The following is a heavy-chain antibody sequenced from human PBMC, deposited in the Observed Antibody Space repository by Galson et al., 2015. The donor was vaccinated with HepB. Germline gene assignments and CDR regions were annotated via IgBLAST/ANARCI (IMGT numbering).Heavy chain of an antibody. V-gene: IGHV1-69*04. D-gene: IGHD3-22*01. J-gene: IGHJ6*02. CDR1: GGTFSSYA. CDR2: IIPILGIA. Sequence: SVKVSCKASGGTFSSYAISWVRQAPGQGLEWMGRIIPILGIANYAQKFQGRVTITADKSTSTAYMELSSLRSEDTAVYYCARGSGYYYDSSGYSSYYYGMDVWGQGTTVTVSS. CDR3: ARGSGYYYDSSGYSSYYYGMDV.